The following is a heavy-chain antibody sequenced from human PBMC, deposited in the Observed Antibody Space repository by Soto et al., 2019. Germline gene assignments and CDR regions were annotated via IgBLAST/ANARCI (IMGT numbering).Heavy chain of an antibody. CDR2: IYPGDSDT. Sequence: GESLKISCRGSGYSFTSYWIGWVRQMPGKGLEWMGIIYPGDSDTRYSPSFQGQVTISADKSISTAYLQWSSLKASDTAMYYCARTSAAGKYYYGMDVWGQGTTVTVSS. J-gene: IGHJ6*02. CDR3: ARTSAAGKYYYGMDV. V-gene: IGHV5-51*01. D-gene: IGHD6-13*01. CDR1: GYSFTSYW.